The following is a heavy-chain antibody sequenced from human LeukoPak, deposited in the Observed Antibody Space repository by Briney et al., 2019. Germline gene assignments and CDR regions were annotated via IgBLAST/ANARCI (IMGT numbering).Heavy chain of an antibody. CDR3: AIRAAAVHGGWFDP. Sequence: ASVKVSCKASGGTFSSYAISWVRQAPGQGLEWMGGIIPIFGTANYAQKFQGRVTITTDESTSTAYMELSSLRSEDTAVYYCAIRAAAVHGGWFDPWGQGTLVTVSS. V-gene: IGHV1-69*05. J-gene: IGHJ5*02. D-gene: IGHD6-13*01. CDR1: GGTFSSYA. CDR2: IIPIFGTA.